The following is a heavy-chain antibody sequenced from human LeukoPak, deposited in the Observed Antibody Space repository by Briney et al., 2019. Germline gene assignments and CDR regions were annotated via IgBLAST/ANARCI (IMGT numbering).Heavy chain of an antibody. J-gene: IGHJ4*02. CDR1: GGSVSSGSYY. Sequence: SETLSLTCTVSGGSVSSGSYYWSWIRQPPGTGLEWIGYIYYSGSTNYNPSLKSRVTISVGTSKNQFSLKLSFVTAADTAVYYCARLYCSSTSCYVGGYFDYWGQGTLVTVSS. D-gene: IGHD2-2*01. CDR3: ARLYCSSTSCYVGGYFDY. CDR2: IYYSGST. V-gene: IGHV4-61*01.